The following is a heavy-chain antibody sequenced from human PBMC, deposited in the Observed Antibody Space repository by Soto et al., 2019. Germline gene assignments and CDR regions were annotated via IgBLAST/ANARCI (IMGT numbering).Heavy chain of an antibody. J-gene: IGHJ4*02. CDR1: GYTFTSYA. CDR3: ARVQEGVQLWFTLDD. CDR2: INAGNGNT. D-gene: IGHD5-18*01. V-gene: IGHV1-3*01. Sequence: GASVKVSCKASGYTFTSYAMHWVRQAPGQRLEWMGWINAGNGNTKYSQKFQGRVTITRDTSASTAYMELSSLRSEDTAVYYCARVQEGVQLWFTLDDWGQRSLVTVSS.